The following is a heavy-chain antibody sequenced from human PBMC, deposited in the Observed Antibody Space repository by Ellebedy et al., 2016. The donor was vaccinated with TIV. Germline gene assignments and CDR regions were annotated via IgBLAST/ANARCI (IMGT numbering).Heavy chain of an antibody. CDR1: GFSLSTSGVS. Sequence: SGPTLVKPTQTLTLTCTVSGFSLSTSGVSVSWIRQPPGKALEWLARIDWDDDKSYSTSLKTRLTISRDTSKDQVVLTMTNMDPVDTATYFCARMLLVPAIIGYHYYGMDVWGQGTTVSVSS. J-gene: IGHJ6*02. CDR2: IDWDDDK. V-gene: IGHV2-70*11. CDR3: ARMLLVPAIIGYHYYGMDV. D-gene: IGHD2-8*02.